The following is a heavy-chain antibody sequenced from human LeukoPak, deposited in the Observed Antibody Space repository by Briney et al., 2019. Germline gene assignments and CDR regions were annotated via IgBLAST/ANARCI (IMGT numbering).Heavy chain of an antibody. V-gene: IGHV3-23*01. Sequence: GGSLRLSCAASGFTFSSYAMSWVRQAPGKGLEWVSAISGSGGSTYYADSVKGRFTISRDNSKNTLYLQMNSLRAEDTAVYYCAGTKGQGDYGGAFDIWGQGTMVTVSS. CDR3: AGTKGQGDYGGAFDI. CDR2: ISGSGGST. J-gene: IGHJ3*02. CDR1: GFTFSSYA. D-gene: IGHD4-17*01.